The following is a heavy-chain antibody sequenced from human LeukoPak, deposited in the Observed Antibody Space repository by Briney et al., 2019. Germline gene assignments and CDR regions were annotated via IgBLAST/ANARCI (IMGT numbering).Heavy chain of an antibody. CDR2: INHRGST. D-gene: IGHD2-21*01. V-gene: IGHV4-34*01. CDR3: ARHPRLFPYYYYYMDV. J-gene: IGHJ6*03. Sequence: SETLSLTCAVYGGSFSGYYWSWIRQPPGKGLEWIGEINHRGSTNYNPSLKSRVTISVDTSKNQFSLKLSSVTAADTAVYYCARHPRLFPYYYYYMDVWGKGTTVTVSS. CDR1: GGSFSGYY.